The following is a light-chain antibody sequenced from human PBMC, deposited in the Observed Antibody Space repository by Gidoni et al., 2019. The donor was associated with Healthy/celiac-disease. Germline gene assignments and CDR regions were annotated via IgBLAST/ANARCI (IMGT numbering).Light chain of an antibody. CDR3: QQYNNWPPYT. V-gene: IGKV3-15*01. J-gene: IGKJ2*01. Sequence: EIVMTQSPATLSVSPGERATLSCRASQSVSSNLAWYQQKPGQAPRLLIYGASTRATGIPASFSGSGSGTEFTLTISSLQSEDFAVYYGQQYNNWPPYTFGQGTKLEIK. CDR2: GAS. CDR1: QSVSSN.